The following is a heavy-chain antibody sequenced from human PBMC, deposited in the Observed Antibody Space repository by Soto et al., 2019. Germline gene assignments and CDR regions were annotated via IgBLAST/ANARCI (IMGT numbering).Heavy chain of an antibody. D-gene: IGHD2-2*02. CDR2: IWYDGSNK. CDR1: GFTFSSYG. J-gene: IGHJ6*02. V-gene: IGHV3-33*01. CDR3: ARDRGYKGGHYYGMDV. Sequence: PGGSLRLSCAASGFTFSSYGMHWVRQAPGKGLEWVAVIWYDGSNKYYADSVKGRFTISRDNSKNTLYLQMNSLRAEDTAVYYCARDRGYKGGHYYGMDVWGQGTTVTVSS.